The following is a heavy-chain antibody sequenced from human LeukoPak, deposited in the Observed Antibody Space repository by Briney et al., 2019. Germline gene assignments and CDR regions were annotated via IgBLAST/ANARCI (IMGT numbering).Heavy chain of an antibody. Sequence: KPSETLSRTCAVYGESFSGYYWSWIRQPPGKALEWIGEISHSGSTNYNPSLGSRVTISVDASKNQFSLKLNSVTAADTAVYFCARKYCSTTSCSYGFDVWGQGTMVTVSS. V-gene: IGHV4-34*01. CDR1: GESFSGYY. CDR3: ARKYCSTTSCSYGFDV. CDR2: ISHSGST. D-gene: IGHD2-2*01. J-gene: IGHJ3*01.